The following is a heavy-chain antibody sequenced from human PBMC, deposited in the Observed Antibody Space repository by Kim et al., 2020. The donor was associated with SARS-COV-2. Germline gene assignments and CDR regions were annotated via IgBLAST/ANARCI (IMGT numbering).Heavy chain of an antibody. Sequence: ASVKVSCKASGYTFTSYAMHWVRQAPGQRLEWMGWINAGNGNTKYSQKFQGRVTITRDISARTAYMELSSLRYEDTAVFYCARGSGSYKGVPFDYWGQG. V-gene: IGHV1-3*01. CDR3: ARGSGSYKGVPFDY. CDR2: INAGNGNT. CDR1: GYTFTSYA. D-gene: IGHD3-10*01. J-gene: IGHJ4*02.